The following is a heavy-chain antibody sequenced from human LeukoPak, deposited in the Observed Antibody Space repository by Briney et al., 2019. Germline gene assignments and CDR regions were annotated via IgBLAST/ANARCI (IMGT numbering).Heavy chain of an antibody. Sequence: ASVKVSCKASGYTFTSYGISWVRQAPGQGLEWMGWISAYNGNTNYAQKLQGRVTMTTDTSTSTAYMELRSLRSDDTAVYYCARDQPPSGNYDFWSGYYNGRYYFDYWGQGTLVTVSS. CDR1: GYTFTSYG. CDR2: ISAYNGNT. D-gene: IGHD3-3*01. CDR3: ARDQPPSGNYDFWSGYYNGRYYFDY. V-gene: IGHV1-18*01. J-gene: IGHJ4*02.